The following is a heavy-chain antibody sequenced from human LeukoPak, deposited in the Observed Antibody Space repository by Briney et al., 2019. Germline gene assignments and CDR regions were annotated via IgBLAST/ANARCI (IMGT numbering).Heavy chain of an antibody. Sequence: GGSLRLSCAASGFTFNNYGMHWVRQAPGKGLEWVAVISYDGRNIHYPDSVKGRFTISRDISTDTLWLQMDSLRTEDTAVYYCARGKGRRYHWGYGMDVWGQGTTVTVSS. CDR1: GFTFNNYG. J-gene: IGHJ6*02. CDR3: ARGKGRRYHWGYGMDV. CDR2: ISYDGRNI. D-gene: IGHD3-9*01. V-gene: IGHV3-30*03.